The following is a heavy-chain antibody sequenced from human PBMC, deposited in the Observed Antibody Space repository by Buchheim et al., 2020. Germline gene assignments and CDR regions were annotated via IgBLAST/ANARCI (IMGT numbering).Heavy chain of an antibody. J-gene: IGHJ4*02. CDR2: IKQDGSEK. Sequence: EVQLVESRGGLVQPGGSLRLSCAASEFTFSSYWMTWVRQAPGKGLEWVANIKQDGSEKYYVDSVKGRFTISRDNAKNSLYLQMNSLRAEDTAVYYCARAGFWRTPTDYWGQETL. CDR1: EFTFSSYW. D-gene: IGHD3-3*01. CDR3: ARAGFWRTPTDY. V-gene: IGHV3-7*01.